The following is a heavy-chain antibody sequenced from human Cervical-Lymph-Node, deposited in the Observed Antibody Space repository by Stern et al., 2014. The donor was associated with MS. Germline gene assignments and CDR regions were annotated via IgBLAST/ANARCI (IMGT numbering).Heavy chain of an antibody. CDR3: ARGRGGNYRYYFDY. CDR2: ISSGGSYI. D-gene: IGHD4-23*01. V-gene: IGHV3-21*01. J-gene: IGHJ4*02. CDR1: GFTFSSYS. Sequence: DQLVQSGGGLVKPGGSLRLSCAASGFTFSSYSMNWVRHAPGKGPEWAASISSGGSYIYYADSLKGRFTISRDNAKNSLYLQMNSLRAEDTAVYYCARGRGGNYRYYFDYWGQGTLVTVSS.